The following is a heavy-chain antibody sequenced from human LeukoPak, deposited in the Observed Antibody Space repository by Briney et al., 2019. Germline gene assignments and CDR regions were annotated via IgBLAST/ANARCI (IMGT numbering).Heavy chain of an antibody. Sequence: GGSPRLSCAASGFTFSSYAMHWVRQAPGKGLEWVAVISYDGSNKYYADSVKGRFTISRDNSKNTLYLQMNSLRAEDTAVYYCALVTTVTAIDYWGQGTLVTVSS. CDR2: ISYDGSNK. V-gene: IGHV3-30-3*01. CDR1: GFTFSSYA. D-gene: IGHD4-17*01. CDR3: ALVTTVTAIDY. J-gene: IGHJ4*02.